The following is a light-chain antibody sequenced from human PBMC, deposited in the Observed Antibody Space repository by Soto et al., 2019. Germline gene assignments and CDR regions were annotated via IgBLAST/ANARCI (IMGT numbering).Light chain of an antibody. V-gene: IGKV3-20*01. CDR1: QGISSSF. CDR3: QQYGDSPRT. Sequence: EIVLTHSPGTLSLSPGERATLSCRSSQGISSSFLAWYQQKPGQAPRLLIYGASSRATGIPDRFSGGGSGTDFTLTISRLEPEDFAVYYCQQYGDSPRTFGQGTRLEIK. CDR2: GAS. J-gene: IGKJ5*01.